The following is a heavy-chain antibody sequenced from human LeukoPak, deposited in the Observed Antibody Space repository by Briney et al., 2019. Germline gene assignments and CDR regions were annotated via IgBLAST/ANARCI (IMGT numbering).Heavy chain of an antibody. CDR1: GGSISSSSYY. D-gene: IGHD5-18*01. V-gene: IGHV4-61*05. CDR2: IDYRGST. J-gene: IGHJ3*02. CDR3: ARSRSGYSYEHGAFEI. Sequence: SSETLSLTCTVSGGSISSSSYYWGWIRQPPGKGLEWIAYIDYRGSTTYNPSLRSRITISVDTSRNQFSLKLTSVTAADTAVYYCARSRSGYSYEHGAFEIWGQGTMVTVSS.